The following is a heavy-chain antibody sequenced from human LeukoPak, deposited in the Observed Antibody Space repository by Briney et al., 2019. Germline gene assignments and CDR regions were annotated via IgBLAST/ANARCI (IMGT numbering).Heavy chain of an antibody. CDR2: ISSSSSYI. CDR1: GFTFSSYS. V-gene: IGHV3-21*01. Sequence: GGSLRLSCAASGFTFSSYSMTWVRQAPGKGLEWVSSISSSSSYIYYADSVKGRFTISRDNAKNSLYLQMNSLRAEDTAVYYCASSHCSGGSCYTHFDYWGQGTLVTVSS. CDR3: ASSHCSGGSCYTHFDY. J-gene: IGHJ4*02. D-gene: IGHD2-15*01.